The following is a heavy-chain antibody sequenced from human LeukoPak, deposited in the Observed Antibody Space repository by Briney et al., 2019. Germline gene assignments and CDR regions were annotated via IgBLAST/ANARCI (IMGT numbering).Heavy chain of an antibody. Sequence: GGSLRLSCAASGFTFSSYSMNWVRQAPGKGLEWVSAISGSGGSTYYADSVKGRFTISRDNSKNTLYLQMNSLRAEDTAVYYCAKDKTLAVGLGLFDYWGQGTLVTVSS. CDR2: ISGSGGST. V-gene: IGHV3-23*01. D-gene: IGHD6-19*01. CDR1: GFTFSSYS. J-gene: IGHJ4*02. CDR3: AKDKTLAVGLGLFDY.